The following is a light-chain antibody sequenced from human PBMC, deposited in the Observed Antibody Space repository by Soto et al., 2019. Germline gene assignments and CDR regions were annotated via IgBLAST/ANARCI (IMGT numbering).Light chain of an antibody. J-gene: IGKJ1*01. CDR1: QSVGDN. Sequence: EIVLAQSPATLSLSPGERATLSCRASQSVGDNLAWYQQKPGQAPRLVIYDVSTRATGIPARFSGSGSGTDFTLTISRLEPEDFAVYYCHQYSYSPWTFGQGTKVDIK. CDR3: HQYSYSPWT. V-gene: IGKV3-11*01. CDR2: DVS.